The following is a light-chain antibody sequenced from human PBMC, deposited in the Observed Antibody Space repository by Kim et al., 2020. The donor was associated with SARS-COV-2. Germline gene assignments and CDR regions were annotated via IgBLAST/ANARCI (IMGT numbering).Light chain of an antibody. V-gene: IGLV3-19*01. J-gene: IGLJ2*01. CDR1: SLRSYY. CDR3: NSRDSSGNHLV. Sequence: LGQTVRLTCQGDSLRSYYAIWYQQKPGQAPVLVIYGKNNRPSGIPDRFSGSSSGNTASLTITGAQAEDEADYYCNSRDSSGNHLVFGGGTQLTVL. CDR2: GKN.